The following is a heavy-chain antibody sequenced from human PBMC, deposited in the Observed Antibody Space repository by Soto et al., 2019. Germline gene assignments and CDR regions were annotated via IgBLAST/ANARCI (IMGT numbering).Heavy chain of an antibody. Sequence: GGSLRLSCAASGFTFSNAWMSWVRQAPGKGLEWVGRIKSKTDGGTTDYAAPVKGRFTISRDDSKNTLYLQMNSLKTEDTALYYCTTGSSIAAREDFDYWGQGTLVTVSS. CDR3: TTGSSIAAREDFDY. J-gene: IGHJ4*02. V-gene: IGHV3-15*01. D-gene: IGHD6-6*01. CDR2: IKSKTDGGTT. CDR1: GFTFSNAW.